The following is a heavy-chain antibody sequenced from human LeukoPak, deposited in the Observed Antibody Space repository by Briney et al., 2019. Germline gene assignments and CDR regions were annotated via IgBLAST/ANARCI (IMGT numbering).Heavy chain of an antibody. J-gene: IGHJ6*02. D-gene: IGHD3-16*01. CDR2: IKSKVDGGTT. CDR3: ATGVRSRDYVYVWGNRPSDYFYYGMDF. CDR1: GFTFTNAW. V-gene: IGHV3-15*07. Sequence: PGGSLRLSCKASGFTFTNAWMNWVRQAPGKGLEWVGRIKSKVDGGTTDYAAPAKGRFIFSRDDSENMLYLQMNSLKTEDTAVYYCATGVRSRDYVYVWGNRPSDYFYYGMDFWGQGTTVTVSS.